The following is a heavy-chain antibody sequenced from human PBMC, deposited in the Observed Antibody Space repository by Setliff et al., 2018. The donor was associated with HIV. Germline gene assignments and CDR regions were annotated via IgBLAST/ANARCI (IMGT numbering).Heavy chain of an antibody. CDR2: IYFSGTP. J-gene: IGHJ4*02. V-gene: IGHV4-39*01. Sequence: SETLSLTCTVSGGSINSRSYYWAWIRQPPGKGLEWVASIYFSGTPSYNPSLKNRVTISVDTSKNQFSLKLSSVTAADTAVYYCARRGMWSYETGGNPTATFDYWGQGVLVTVSS. CDR3: ARRGMWSYETGGNPTATFDY. CDR1: GGSINSRSYY. D-gene: IGHD2-8*02.